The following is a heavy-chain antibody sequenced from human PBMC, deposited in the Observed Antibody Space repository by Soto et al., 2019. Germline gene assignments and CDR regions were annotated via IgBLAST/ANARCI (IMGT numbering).Heavy chain of an antibody. CDR3: ARDRGYYGSGSYYFDS. D-gene: IGHD3-10*01. Sequence: GGSLRLSCAASGFTFSSYWMSWVRQAPGKGLEWVANIKQDGSEKYYVDSVKGRFTISRDNAKNALYLQMNSLRDEDTAVYYCARDRGYYGSGSYYFDSWGQGTLVTVSS. CDR1: GFTFSSYW. V-gene: IGHV3-7*01. J-gene: IGHJ4*02. CDR2: IKQDGSEK.